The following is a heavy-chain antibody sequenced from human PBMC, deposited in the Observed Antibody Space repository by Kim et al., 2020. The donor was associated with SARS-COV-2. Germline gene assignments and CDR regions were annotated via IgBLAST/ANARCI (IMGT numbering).Heavy chain of an antibody. V-gene: IGHV3-30*02. CDR3: AKDRRSGFDY. Sequence: NNYVADAVRGRFTIARDNSKNTLYVQMNSLRVEDTAVYYCAKDRRSGFDYWGQGTLVTVSS. J-gene: IGHJ4*02. D-gene: IGHD2-15*01. CDR2: NN.